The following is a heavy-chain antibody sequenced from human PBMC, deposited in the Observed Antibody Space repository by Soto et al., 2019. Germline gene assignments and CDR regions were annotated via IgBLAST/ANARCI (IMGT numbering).Heavy chain of an antibody. CDR2: TYYTERT. CDR1: DDSISYHY. CDR3: ARARELYYFDS. D-gene: IGHD1-26*01. J-gene: IGHJ4*02. Sequence: PSETLSLTCTVSDDSISYHYWSWIRQPPGKGLKWIAYTYYTERTDYNPSLKSRATISVDTTKNQFSLKLSSVTAADTAVYYCARARELYYFDSWGQGTLVTVSS. V-gene: IGHV4-59*11.